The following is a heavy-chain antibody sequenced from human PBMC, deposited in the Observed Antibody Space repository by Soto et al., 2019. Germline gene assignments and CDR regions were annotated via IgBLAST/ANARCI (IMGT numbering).Heavy chain of an antibody. J-gene: IGHJ4*02. Sequence: PGGSLRLSCAASGFNFSNVWMTWVRQAPGKGLECLACINPDGSEKYYVDSVKGRFTVSRDNARNPLYVQMNSLRADDTAVYYCTRDLNCEAHWGQGPLVTVS. CDR2: INPDGSEK. D-gene: IGHD1-20*01. CDR1: GFNFSNVW. CDR3: TRDLNCEAH. V-gene: IGHV3-7*01.